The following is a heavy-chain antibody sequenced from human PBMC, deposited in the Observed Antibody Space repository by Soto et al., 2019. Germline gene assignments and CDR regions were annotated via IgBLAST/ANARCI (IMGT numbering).Heavy chain of an antibody. D-gene: IGHD3-10*01. CDR2: ISNDGSDT. CDR3: ARDSFSSATH. Sequence: EVQLLETGEGLVQPGGSLILSCDASGLPFGDNWRHWVRQAPGMGLVWVSRISNDGSDTTYADSVRGRFTVSRDNAKNTLYLQMNSLRAEDTAVYYCARDSFSSATHWGHGTLVTVSS. CDR1: GLPFGDNW. V-gene: IGHV3-74*01. J-gene: IGHJ4*01.